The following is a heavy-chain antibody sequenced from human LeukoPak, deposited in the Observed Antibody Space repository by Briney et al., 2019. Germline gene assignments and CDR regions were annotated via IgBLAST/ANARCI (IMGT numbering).Heavy chain of an antibody. D-gene: IGHD6-13*01. CDR3: ARDTRKPGYSSSWFDY. CDR2: ISSSGSAR. J-gene: IGHJ5*01. V-gene: IGHV3-48*03. CDR1: GFTFSSYE. Sequence: GGSLRLSCAASGFTFSSYEMNWVRQAPGKGLEWVSYISSSGSARFYADSVKGRFTISRDNAKNSLYLQMNSLRAEDTAVYYCARDTRKPGYSSSWFDYWGQGTLVTVSS.